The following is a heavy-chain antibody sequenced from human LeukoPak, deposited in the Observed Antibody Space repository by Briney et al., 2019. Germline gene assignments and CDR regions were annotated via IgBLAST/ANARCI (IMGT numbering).Heavy chain of an antibody. CDR1: GFTFTNYW. CDR3: ATVSEY. CDR2: INHDGTGT. V-gene: IGHV3-74*01. Sequence: GGSLRLSCAASGFTFTNYWMHWVRQAPGKGLVWVSGINHDGTGTYYADSVKGRFTISRDNAKNTVDLQMNGLRAEDTTVYYCATVSEYGGQGTLVTVSS. J-gene: IGHJ4*02.